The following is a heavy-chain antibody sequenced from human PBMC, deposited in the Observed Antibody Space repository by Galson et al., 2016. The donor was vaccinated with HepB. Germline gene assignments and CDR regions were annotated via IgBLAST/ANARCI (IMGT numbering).Heavy chain of an antibody. CDR1: GFSFRFYA. J-gene: IGHJ3*02. V-gene: IGHV3-72*01. D-gene: IGHD2/OR15-2a*01. Sequence: SLRLSCAVSGFSFRFYAMTWVRQAPGKGLEWVGRTRNKVNSYTTEYAASVKGRFTISRDDSKNSLYLQMNSLKTDDTALYYCARPSGKYSGGFDIWGQGTMVTVSS. CDR3: ARPSGKYSGGFDI. CDR2: TRNKVNSYTT.